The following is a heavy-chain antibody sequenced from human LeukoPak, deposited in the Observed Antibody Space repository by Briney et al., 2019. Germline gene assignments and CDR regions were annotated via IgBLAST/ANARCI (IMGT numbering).Heavy chain of an antibody. Sequence: PSETLSLTCNVSGDSISSYYWSWIRQPPGKGLEWIGYIYYSGNTNYDPSLKSRVTMSVHTSKNQFSLKLSSVTAADTAVYYCARHTSMAHFDYWGQGTLVTASS. CDR1: GDSISSYY. D-gene: IGHD1-1*01. V-gene: IGHV4-59*08. CDR3: ARHTSMAHFDY. CDR2: IYYSGNT. J-gene: IGHJ4*02.